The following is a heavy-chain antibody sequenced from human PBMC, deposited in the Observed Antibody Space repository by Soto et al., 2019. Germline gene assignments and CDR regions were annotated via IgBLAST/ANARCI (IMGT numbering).Heavy chain of an antibody. CDR1: GGSISSGDYY. CDR2: IYYSGST. V-gene: IGHV4-30-4*01. Sequence: QVQLQESGPGLVKPSQTLSLTCTVSGGSISSGDYYWSWIRQPPGKGLEWIGYIYYSGSTYYNPSLKSRVTISVDASKHQFSLQLSSVTAEDTAVYYCARSGCSSTSCYDEALFFWGQGNLVTVSS. CDR3: ARSGCSSTSCYDEALFF. J-gene: IGHJ4*02. D-gene: IGHD2-2*01.